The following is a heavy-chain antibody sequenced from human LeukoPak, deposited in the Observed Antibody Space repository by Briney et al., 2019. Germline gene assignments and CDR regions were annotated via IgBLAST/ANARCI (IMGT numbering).Heavy chain of an antibody. J-gene: IGHJ4*02. Sequence: GGSLRLSCAASGYSFSSYAMIWVRQAPGKGLEWVSAISGSGGSTYYADSVKGRFTISRDNSKNTLYLQMNSLRAEDTAVYYCAKSRERGYSYGYYDYWGQGTLVTVSS. D-gene: IGHD5-18*01. CDR3: AKSRERGYSYGYYDY. V-gene: IGHV3-23*01. CDR1: GYSFSSYA. CDR2: ISGSGGST.